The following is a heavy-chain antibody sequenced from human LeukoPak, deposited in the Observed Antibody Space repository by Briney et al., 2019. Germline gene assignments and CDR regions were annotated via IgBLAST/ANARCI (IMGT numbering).Heavy chain of an antibody. CDR2: IYYSGST. V-gene: IGHV4-59*01. CDR3: ARDRLHNWFDP. J-gene: IGHJ5*02. D-gene: IGHD6-25*01. Sequence: SETLSLTCTASGGSISSYYWSWIRQPPGKGLEWIGYIYYSGSTNYNPSLKSRVTISVDTSKNQFSLKLSSVTAADTAVYYCARDRLHNWFDPWGQGTLVTVSS. CDR1: GGSISSYY.